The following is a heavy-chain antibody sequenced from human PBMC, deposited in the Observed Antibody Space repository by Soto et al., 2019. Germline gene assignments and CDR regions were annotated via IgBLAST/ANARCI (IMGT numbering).Heavy chain of an antibody. CDR3: ARGQLELRWPLHRWFEP. CDR2: IYHSGAP. D-gene: IGHD1-7*01. CDR1: GDSIRSAHYF. J-gene: IGHJ5*02. V-gene: IGHV4-39*07. Sequence: SETLSLTCSVFGDSIRSAHYFWGWVRQPPGKGLEWIGSIYHSGAPFYDPYLRSRVTLSVDTTNNQFSLRLSSVTAADTAVYYCARGQLELRWPLHRWFEPWGQGTLVTVSS.